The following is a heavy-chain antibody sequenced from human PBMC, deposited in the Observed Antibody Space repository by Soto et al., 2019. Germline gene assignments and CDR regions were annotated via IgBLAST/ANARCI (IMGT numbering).Heavy chain of an antibody. Sequence: ASVKVSCRASGYTFSSYGVSWVRQAPGQGLEWMGWIITYNGKTKYAQRSLGRVTMTTDTSTSTAYMELRGLRSDDTAVYYCARGIIAVAGYRYEDYWGQGTLVTVSS. D-gene: IGHD6-19*01. J-gene: IGHJ4*02. CDR3: ARGIIAVAGYRYEDY. CDR1: GYTFSSYG. V-gene: IGHV1-18*01. CDR2: IITYNGKT.